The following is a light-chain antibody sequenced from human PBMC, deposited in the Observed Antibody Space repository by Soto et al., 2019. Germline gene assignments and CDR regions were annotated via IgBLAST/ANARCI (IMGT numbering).Light chain of an antibody. J-gene: IGKJ4*01. CDR2: GGY. Sequence: EIVLTQSPGTLSLSPGERATLSCRASQSVSSSNLAWYQQKRGQSPRVIIYGGYTRAAGIPDRFSGSGSGPDFTLTISRLEPEDFAVYYCQQRGNWPLTFGEGTKVDIK. V-gene: IGKV3D-20*02. CDR3: QQRGNWPLT. CDR1: QSVSSSN.